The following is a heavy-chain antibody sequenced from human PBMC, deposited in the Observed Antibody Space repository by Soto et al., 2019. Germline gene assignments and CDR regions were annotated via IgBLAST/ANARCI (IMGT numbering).Heavy chain of an antibody. CDR2: ISSSSSYI. CDR1: GFTFGSYS. D-gene: IGHD6-19*01. Sequence: GGSLRLSCAASGFTFGSYSMNWVRQAPGKGLEWVSSISSSSSYIYYADSVKGRFTISRDNAKNSLYLQMNSLRAEDTAVYYCARDSHSSGWTEYFQHWGQGTLVAVSS. J-gene: IGHJ1*01. V-gene: IGHV3-21*01. CDR3: ARDSHSSGWTEYFQH.